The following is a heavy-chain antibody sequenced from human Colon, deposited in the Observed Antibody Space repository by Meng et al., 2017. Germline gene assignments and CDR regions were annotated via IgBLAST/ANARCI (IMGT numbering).Heavy chain of an antibody. D-gene: IGHD1-1*01. J-gene: IGHJ5*02. CDR3: ARDGRFLQLSGWLDT. CDR1: GYTFHTYG. CDR2: ISADTGNT. Sequence: QVQLVQSGAEGKKPGASVKVSCTASGYTFHTYGIHWVRQAPGQGLEWMGWISADTGNTNSAQKFQGRVTLTTDTSTNRAYMELRSLRSDDTAVYYCARDGRFLQLSGWLDTWGQGALVTVSS. V-gene: IGHV1-18*01.